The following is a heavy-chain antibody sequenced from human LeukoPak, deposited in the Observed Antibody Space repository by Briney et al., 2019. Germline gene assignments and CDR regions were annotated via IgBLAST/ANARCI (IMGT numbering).Heavy chain of an antibody. Sequence: AEALSLTCTVSGGSISSSSYYWGWIRQPPGKGLEWIGSIYYSGSTYYNPSLKRRLNLSVDASKNQLSLKRSSVTAADTAVYYCARDPPLVRGYWGQGTLVTVSS. J-gene: IGHJ4*02. CDR1: GGSISSSSYY. D-gene: IGHD3-10*01. CDR2: IYYSGST. V-gene: IGHV4-39*07. CDR3: ARDPPLVRGY.